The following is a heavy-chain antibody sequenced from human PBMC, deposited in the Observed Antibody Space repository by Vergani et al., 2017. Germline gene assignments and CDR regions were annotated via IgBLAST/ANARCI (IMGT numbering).Heavy chain of an antibody. Sequence: QVHLVESGGGVVQPARSLRLSCVVSGFTSSYYGMHWVRQAPGKGLEWVAVISYDGTQKYYADSVKGRFTISRDNSKSTLYLQMNSLRTEDTAVYYCATKSCGTPGCQIGYFREWVQGTLVTVSS. CDR2: ISYDGTQK. D-gene: IGHD1-1*01. CDR3: ATKSCGTPGCQIGYFRE. V-gene: IGHV3-30*03. J-gene: IGHJ1*01. CDR1: GFTSSYYG.